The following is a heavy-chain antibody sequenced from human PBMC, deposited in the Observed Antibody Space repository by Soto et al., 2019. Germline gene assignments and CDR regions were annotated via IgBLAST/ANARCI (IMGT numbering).Heavy chain of an antibody. D-gene: IGHD2-8*01. V-gene: IGHV4-31*03. CDR2: IYYSGST. Sequence: QVQLQESGPGLVKPSQTLSLTCTVSVGSISSGGYYWSWIRQHPGKGLEWIGYIYYSGSTYYNPSLKSRVTISVDTSKNQFSLKLSSVTAADTAVYYCAGYRRYCTNGVCYTRNAFDIWGQGTMVTVSS. CDR1: VGSISSGGYY. J-gene: IGHJ3*02. CDR3: AGYRRYCTNGVCYTRNAFDI.